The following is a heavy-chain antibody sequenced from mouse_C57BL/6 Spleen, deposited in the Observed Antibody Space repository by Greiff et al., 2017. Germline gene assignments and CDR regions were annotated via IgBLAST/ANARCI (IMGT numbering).Heavy chain of an antibody. CDR1: GFTFSSYA. V-gene: IGHV5-9-1*02. D-gene: IGHD2-5*01. Sequence: EVQRVESGEGLVKPGGSLKLSCAASGFTFSSYAMSWVRQTPEKRLEWVAYISSGGDYIYYADTVKGRFTISRDNARNTLYLQMSSLKSEDTAMYYCTSAYYSNLYYYAMDYWGQGTSVTVSS. J-gene: IGHJ4*01. CDR3: TSAYYSNLYYYAMDY. CDR2: ISSGGDYI.